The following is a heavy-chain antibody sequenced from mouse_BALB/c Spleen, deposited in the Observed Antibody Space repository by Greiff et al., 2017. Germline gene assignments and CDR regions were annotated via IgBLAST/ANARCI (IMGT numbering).Heavy chain of an antibody. Sequence: EVKLQESGPDLVKPSQSLSLTCTVTGYSITSGYSWHWIRQFPGNKLEWMGYIHYSGSTNYNPSLKSRISITRDTSKNQFFLQLNSVTTEDTATYYCARYGYDGAPYAMDYWGQGTSVTVSS. CDR3: ARYGYDGAPYAMDY. J-gene: IGHJ4*01. CDR1: GYSITSGYS. V-gene: IGHV3-1*02. CDR2: IHYSGST. D-gene: IGHD2-2*01.